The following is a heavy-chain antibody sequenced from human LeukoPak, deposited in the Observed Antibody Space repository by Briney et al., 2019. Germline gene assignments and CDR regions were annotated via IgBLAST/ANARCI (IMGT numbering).Heavy chain of an antibody. J-gene: IGHJ4*02. Sequence: ASVKVSCKVSGNTLIALSMHWVRQAPGKGLEWMGGFDPEDGETIYPQKFQGRVTMTEDTSTDTAYMELSSLRSGDTAVYYCTTHIDYGSHFDYWGQGTLVTVSS. CDR2: FDPEDGET. V-gene: IGHV1-24*01. D-gene: IGHD4-17*01. CDR3: TTHIDYGSHFDY. CDR1: GNTLIALS.